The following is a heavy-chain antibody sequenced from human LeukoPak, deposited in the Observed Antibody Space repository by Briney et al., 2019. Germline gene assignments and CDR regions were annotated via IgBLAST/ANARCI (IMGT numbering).Heavy chain of an antibody. V-gene: IGHV3-23*01. J-gene: IGHJ4*02. CDR1: GFTFSSYA. CDR3: AKAPVTTCRGAFCYPFDY. D-gene: IGHD2-15*01. Sequence: PGGSLRLSCSASGFTFSSYAMNWVRQAPGKGLEWVSLITYGGDSTYYADSVKGRFTISRDSSKNTLFLQMNRLRPEDAAVYYCAKAPVTTCRGAFCYPFDYWGLGTLVTVSS. CDR2: ITYGGDST.